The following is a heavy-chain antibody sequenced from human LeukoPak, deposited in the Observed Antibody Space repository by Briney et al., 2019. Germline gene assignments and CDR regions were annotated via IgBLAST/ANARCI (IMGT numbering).Heavy chain of an antibody. CDR3: ARDVDTRGHYARFDP. J-gene: IGHJ5*02. CDR1: GFTFSNYG. D-gene: IGHD5-18*01. Sequence: GGSLRLSCAASGFTFSNYGIHWVRQGPGKGLEGVAVISYDGSKKYYADSVKGRFTISRDSSKNTVDLQMSSLRAEDTALYYCARDVDTRGHYARFDPWGQGTLVTVSS. V-gene: IGHV3-33*05. CDR2: ISYDGSKK.